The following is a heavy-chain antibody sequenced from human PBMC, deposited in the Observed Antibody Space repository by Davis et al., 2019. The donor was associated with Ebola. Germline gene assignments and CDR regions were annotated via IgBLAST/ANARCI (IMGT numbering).Heavy chain of an antibody. CDR1: GYTFTSYG. Sequence: ASVKVSCKASGYTFTSYGISWVRQAPGQGLEWMGWISAYNGNTNYAQKLQGRVTMTTDTSTSTAYMELSSLRSEDTAVYYCARVSGDYTTFDYWGQGTLVTVSS. D-gene: IGHD4-17*01. V-gene: IGHV1-18*01. J-gene: IGHJ4*02. CDR2: ISAYNGNT. CDR3: ARVSGDYTTFDY.